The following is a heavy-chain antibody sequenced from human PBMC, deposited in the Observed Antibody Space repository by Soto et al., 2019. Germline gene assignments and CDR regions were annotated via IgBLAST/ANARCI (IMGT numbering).Heavy chain of an antibody. V-gene: IGHV4-34*01. CDR3: GRGRGFMSRNALDL. Sequence: QVQLQRWGAGLLRPSETLSLTCAVYGGSFRGYYWTWLRQSPGRGLEWIGEINHSGSRNSNPSLKSRLSISVDTSRTQFSMNLTSVPAADAAVYYCGRGRGFMSRNALDLWGQGTRVIVSS. CDR1: GGSFRGYY. CDR2: INHSGSR. J-gene: IGHJ3*01.